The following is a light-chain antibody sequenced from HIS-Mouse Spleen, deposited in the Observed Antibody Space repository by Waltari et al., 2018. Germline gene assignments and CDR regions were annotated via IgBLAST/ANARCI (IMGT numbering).Light chain of an antibody. V-gene: IGLV2-14*03. Sequence: QSALTQPASVSGSPGQSITISCTGTSSDVGGYNYVSWYQQHPGKAPKLMIYDVSNRPYGVSKRFSGSKSGNTASLPISGLQAEDEADYYCSSYTSSSTVVFGGGTKLTVL. J-gene: IGLJ2*01. CDR3: SSYTSSSTVV. CDR1: SSDVGGYNY. CDR2: DVS.